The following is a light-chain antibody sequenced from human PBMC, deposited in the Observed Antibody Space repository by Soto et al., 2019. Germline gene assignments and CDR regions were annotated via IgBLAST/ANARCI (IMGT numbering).Light chain of an antibody. J-gene: IGKJ5*01. CDR2: GAS. Sequence: EIVLTQSPGTLSLSPGERATLSCRASQSVSSSYLAWYQQQPGKAPRLLIYGASSRATGIPDRFSGSGSGTDFTLTISRLEPEDFAEYYCQQYGSSPITFGQGTRLAIK. CDR3: QQYGSSPIT. V-gene: IGKV3-20*01. CDR1: QSVSSSY.